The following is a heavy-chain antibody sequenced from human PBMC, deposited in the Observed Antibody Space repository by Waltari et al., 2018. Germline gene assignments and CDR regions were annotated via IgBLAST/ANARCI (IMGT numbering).Heavy chain of an antibody. V-gene: IGHV3-23*01. CDR1: GFSLSHYP. CDR3: AKADFGDPFWYFDL. CDR2: MTADGRSR. J-gene: IGHJ2*01. Sequence: EVQLLESGGDLVQPGGSLRLSCAASGFSLSHYPRAWVRQAPGKGLEWVSTMTADGRSRNYADSVKGRFTISRDNSQNTLDLQMNTLRAEDTAVYFCAKADFGDPFWYFDLWGRGTLVTV. D-gene: IGHD4-17*01.